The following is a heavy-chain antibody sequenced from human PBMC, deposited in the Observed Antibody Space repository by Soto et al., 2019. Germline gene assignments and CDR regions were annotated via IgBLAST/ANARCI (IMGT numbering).Heavy chain of an antibody. CDR1: GGTFSSYA. CDR2: IIPIFGTA. J-gene: IGHJ3*02. V-gene: IGHV1-69*13. D-gene: IGHD3-22*01. Sequence: ASVKVSCKASGGTFSSYAISWVRQAPGQGLEWMGGIIPIFGTANYAQKFQGRVTITADESTSTAYMELSSLRSEDTAVYYCARDLVPIYDSRIYAFDIWGQGTMVTVSS. CDR3: ARDLVPIYDSRIYAFDI.